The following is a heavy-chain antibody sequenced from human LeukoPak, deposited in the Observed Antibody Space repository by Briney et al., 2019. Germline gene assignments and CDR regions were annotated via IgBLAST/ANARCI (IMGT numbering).Heavy chain of an antibody. CDR1: GFTFSSYA. J-gene: IGHJ4*02. CDR3: ASPVLLRTKEAKPPGY. D-gene: IGHD2-21*01. Sequence: GGSLRLSCAASGFTFSSYAMHWVRQAPGKGLEWVAVISYDGSNKYYADSVKGRFTISSDNSKNTLHLQMNSLRAEDTAVYYCASPVLLRTKEAKPPGYWGQGTLVTVSS. CDR2: ISYDGSNK. V-gene: IGHV3-30*01.